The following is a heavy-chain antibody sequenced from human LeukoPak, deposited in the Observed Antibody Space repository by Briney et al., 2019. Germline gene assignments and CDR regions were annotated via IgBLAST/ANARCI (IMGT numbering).Heavy chain of an antibody. CDR3: ASLSYYDSSGYKGSDAFDI. CDR2: IYYTGST. D-gene: IGHD3-22*01. CDR1: GGSISSSSYY. Sequence: SETLSLTCTVSGGSISSSSYYWGWTRQPPGKGLEWIGSIYYTGSTYYNPSLKSRVTISVDTSKNQFSLKLSSVTAADTAVYYCASLSYYDSSGYKGSDAFDIWGQGTMVTVSS. J-gene: IGHJ3*02. V-gene: IGHV4-39*07.